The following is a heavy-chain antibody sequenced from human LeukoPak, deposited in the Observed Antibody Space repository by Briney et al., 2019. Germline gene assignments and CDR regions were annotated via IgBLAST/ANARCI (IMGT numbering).Heavy chain of an antibody. CDR2: MNPNSGNT. V-gene: IGHV1-8*01. J-gene: IGHJ5*02. CDR3: ARGYLPTELSYDFWSGYYKGLNWFDP. Sequence: ASVKVSCKASGYTFTSYDINWVRQATGQGLEWMGWMNPNSGNTGYAQKFQGRVTMTRNTSISTAYMELSSLRSEDTAVYYCARGYLPTELSYDFWSGYYKGLNWFDPWGQGTLVTVSS. D-gene: IGHD3-3*01. CDR1: GYTFTSYD.